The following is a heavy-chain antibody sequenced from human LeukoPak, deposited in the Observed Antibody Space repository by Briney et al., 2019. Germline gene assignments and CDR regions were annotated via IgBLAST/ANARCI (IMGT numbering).Heavy chain of an antibody. V-gene: IGHV1-2*02. CDR2: INPNSGGT. CDR3: ARDKGSSSWYGRNYYYYYMDV. J-gene: IGHJ6*03. CDR1: GYTFTGYY. Sequence: ASVKVSCKASGYTFTGYYMHWVRHAPGQGLEWMGWINPNSGGTNYAQKFQGRVTMTRDTSISTAYMELSRLRSDDTAVYYCARDKGSSSWYGRNYYYYYMDVWGKGTTVTVSS. D-gene: IGHD6-13*01.